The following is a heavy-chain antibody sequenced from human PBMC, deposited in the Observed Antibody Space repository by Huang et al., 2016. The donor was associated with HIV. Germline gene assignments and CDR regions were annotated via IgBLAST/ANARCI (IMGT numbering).Heavy chain of an antibody. D-gene: IGHD3-9*01. CDR2: ISAYMGHA. CDR3: ARITLTGYFDY. Sequence: QIQLVQSGPEVKKPGASVKVACKASGYTFTSYGISWVRQAPGQGLVGLGSISAYMGHATRAQKVQGRVTMTRDTSTNTAYMELKSLRSDDTSVYYCARITLTGYFDYWGQGTLVTVSS. J-gene: IGHJ4*02. CDR1: GYTFTSYG. V-gene: IGHV1-18*01.